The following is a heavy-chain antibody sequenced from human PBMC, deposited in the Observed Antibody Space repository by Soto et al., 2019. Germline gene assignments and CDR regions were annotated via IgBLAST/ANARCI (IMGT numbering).Heavy chain of an antibody. J-gene: IGHJ1*01. CDR1: GGTFSSYT. V-gene: IGHV1-69*04. CDR3: AREFPRDSSGWPLYFQH. Sequence: GASVKVSCKASGGTFSSYTISWVRQATGQGFEWMGRIIPILGIANYAQKFQGRVTISADKSTSTAYMELSSLRSEDTAVYYCAREFPRDSSGWPLYFQHWGQGTLVTVSS. D-gene: IGHD6-19*01. CDR2: IIPILGIA.